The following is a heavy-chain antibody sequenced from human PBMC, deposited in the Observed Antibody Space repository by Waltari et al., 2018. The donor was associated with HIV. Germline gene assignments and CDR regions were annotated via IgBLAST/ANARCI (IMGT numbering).Heavy chain of an antibody. CDR1: GGSIRSSSYY. CDR2: IYYSGST. J-gene: IGHJ5*02. CDR3: ARHLLIAAAGLNWFDP. Sequence: QLQLQESGPGLVKPSETLSLPCTVSGGSIRSSSYYWGWLRQPRGKGLEWIGSIYYSGSTYYNPSLKSRVTISVDTSKNQFSLKLSSVTAADTAVYYCARHLLIAAAGLNWFDPWGQGTLVTVSS. D-gene: IGHD6-13*01. V-gene: IGHV4-39*01.